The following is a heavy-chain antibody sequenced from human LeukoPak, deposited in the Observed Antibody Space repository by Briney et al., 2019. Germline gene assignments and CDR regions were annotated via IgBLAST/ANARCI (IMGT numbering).Heavy chain of an antibody. D-gene: IGHD3-22*01. Sequence: GASVKVSCKASGGTFSSYAISWVRQAPGQGLEWMGGITPIFGTANYAQKFQGRVTITADESTSTAYMELSSLRSEDTAVYYCARSMIVVITSDAFDIWGQGTMVTVSS. CDR3: ARSMIVVITSDAFDI. CDR2: ITPIFGTA. CDR1: GGTFSSYA. J-gene: IGHJ3*02. V-gene: IGHV1-69*13.